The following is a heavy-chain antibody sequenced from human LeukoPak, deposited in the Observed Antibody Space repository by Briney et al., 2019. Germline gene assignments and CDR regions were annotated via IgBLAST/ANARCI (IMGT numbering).Heavy chain of an antibody. V-gene: IGHV3-23*01. J-gene: IGHJ4*02. CDR1: GFTFSNYD. CDR2: ISGRGGST. CDR3: AKEQGSGWHTFDY. Sequence: GGSLRLSCAASGFTFSNYDMSWVRQAPGKGLEWVSGISGRGGSTFYADSVKGRFTISRDNSKNTLFLQMNSLRVEDTAVYYCAKEQGSGWHTFDYWGQGTLVTVSS. D-gene: IGHD6-19*01.